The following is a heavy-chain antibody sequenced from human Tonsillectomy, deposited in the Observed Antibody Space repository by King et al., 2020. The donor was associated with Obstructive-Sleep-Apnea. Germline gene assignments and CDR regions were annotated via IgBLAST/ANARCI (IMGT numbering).Heavy chain of an antibody. CDR2: ISYDGSNK. D-gene: IGHD3-22*01. V-gene: IGHV3-30*18. J-gene: IGHJ4*02. Sequence: VQLVESGGGVVQPGRSLRLSCAASGFTFSSYGMHWVRQAPGKGLEWVAVISYDGSNKYYADSVKGRFTISRDNSKNTLYLQMNSLRAEDTAVYYCAKVLYYDSSDIFDYWGQGTLVTVSS. CDR3: AKVLYYDSSDIFDY. CDR1: GFTFSSYG.